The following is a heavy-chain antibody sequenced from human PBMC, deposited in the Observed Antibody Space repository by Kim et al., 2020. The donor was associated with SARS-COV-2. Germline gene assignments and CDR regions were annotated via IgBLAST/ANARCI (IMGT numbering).Heavy chain of an antibody. D-gene: IGHD2-2*01. CDR2: IWYDEKSE. CDR3: ARALYYSTADAFDI. V-gene: IGHV3-33*01. CDR1: GFIFSTYG. J-gene: IGHJ3*02. Sequence: GGSLRLSCAASGFIFSTYGMHWVRQAPGKGLEWVAVIWYDEKSEYYADSVKGRFTISRDNSKGTVYLQMNSLRAEDTAVYYCARALYYSTADAFDIWGQGTRVTVSS.